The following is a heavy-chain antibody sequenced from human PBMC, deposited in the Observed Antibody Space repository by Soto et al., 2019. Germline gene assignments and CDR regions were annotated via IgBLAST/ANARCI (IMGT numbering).Heavy chain of an antibody. CDR2: ISYSGSA. V-gene: IGHV4-61*01. J-gene: IGHJ4*02. Sequence: ASETLSLTCTVSGGSVSSDSYFWSWIRQPPGKGLEWIGYISYSGSANQKPSLRSRVTMSVDTSKNRFSLTLTSVTAADTAVYYCAGSGSAYSQYYFDNWGQGALVTVSS. CDR3: AGSGSAYSQYYFDN. CDR1: GGSVSSDSYF. D-gene: IGHD3-22*01.